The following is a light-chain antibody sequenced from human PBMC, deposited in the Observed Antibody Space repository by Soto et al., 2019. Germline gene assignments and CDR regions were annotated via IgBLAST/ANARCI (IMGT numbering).Light chain of an antibody. V-gene: IGKV1-5*01. CDR3: QQYSSYSLT. J-gene: IGKJ1*01. Sequence: DIQMTQSPSTLSASVGDRVTITCRASQSISSWLAWYQQKPGKAPKLLIYDASSLQSGVPSRFSGSGSTTDFTLTISRLQPDDFATYYCQQYSSYSLTFGQGTKVDIK. CDR1: QSISSW. CDR2: DAS.